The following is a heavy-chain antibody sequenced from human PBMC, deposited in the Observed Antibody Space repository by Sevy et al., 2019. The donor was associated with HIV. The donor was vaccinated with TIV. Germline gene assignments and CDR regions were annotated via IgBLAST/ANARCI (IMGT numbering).Heavy chain of an antibody. CDR3: AKNRPPGGSYFSRHGMDV. V-gene: IGHV3-30*18. Sequence: GGSQRLSCTASGFTFSTYDIHWVRQAPGKGLEWVAIISYDGNYRYYSDSVRGRFSMSRDNSKNTAYLQMSGLSVEDTAVYYCAKNRPPGGSYFSRHGMDVWGRGTTVTVSS. CDR1: GFTFSTYD. CDR2: ISYDGNYR. J-gene: IGHJ6*02. D-gene: IGHD1-26*01.